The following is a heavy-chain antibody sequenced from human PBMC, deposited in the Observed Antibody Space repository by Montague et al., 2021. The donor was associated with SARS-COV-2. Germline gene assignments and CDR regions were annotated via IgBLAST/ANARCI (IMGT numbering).Heavy chain of an antibody. V-gene: IGHV4-59*04. CDR2: IYYSGST. CDR3: ATEVVVGHYYYYYGMDV. D-gene: IGHD2-15*01. Sequence: SETLSLTCTVAGGSVDSYYWGWIRQPPGKGLEWIGYIYYSGSTYYNPSLKSRVTISVDTSKNQFSLKLSSVTAADTAVYYCATEVVVGHYYYYYGMDVWGQGTTVTVSS. J-gene: IGHJ6*02. CDR1: GGSVDSYY.